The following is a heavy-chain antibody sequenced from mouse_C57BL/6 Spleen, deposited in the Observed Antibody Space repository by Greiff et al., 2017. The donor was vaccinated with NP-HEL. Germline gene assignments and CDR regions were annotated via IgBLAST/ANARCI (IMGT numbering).Heavy chain of an antibody. CDR2: ISSGSRTI. D-gene: IGHD1-1*01. J-gene: IGHJ4*01. V-gene: IGHV5-17*01. CDR3: ARRDGSGGVYAMDY. CDR1: GFTFSDYG. Sequence: EVQRVESGGGLVKPGGSLKLSCAASGFTFSDYGMHWVRQAPEKGLEWVAYISSGSRTIYYAETVKGRFTISRDNAKNTLFLQMTSLRSEDTAMCYCARRDGSGGVYAMDYWGQGTSVTVSS.